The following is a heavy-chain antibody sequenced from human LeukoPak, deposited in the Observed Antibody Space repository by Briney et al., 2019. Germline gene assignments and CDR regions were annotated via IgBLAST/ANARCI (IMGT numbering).Heavy chain of an antibody. CDR3: ARFSRVQSSF. CDR1: GFTFSDYW. J-gene: IGHJ4*02. CDR2: IKQDGSDK. Sequence: GGSLRLSCVASGFTFSDYWMSWVRQAPGKGLEWVANIKQDGSDKQYVDSIKGRFTISRDTAKNTLYLQMDSLRVEDTAIYYCARFSRVQSSFWGQGTLVTVSS. D-gene: IGHD4/OR15-4a*01. V-gene: IGHV3-7*01.